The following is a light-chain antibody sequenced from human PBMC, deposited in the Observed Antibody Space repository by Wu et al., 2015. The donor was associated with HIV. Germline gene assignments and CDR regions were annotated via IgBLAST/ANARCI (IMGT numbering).Light chain of an antibody. J-gene: IGKJ1*01. CDR3: QQNYNISLTWT. CDR2: GAS. Sequence: DIQMTQSPSSLSASVGDRVTITCRASQSISTYLNWYQQKPGKAPKLLICGASSLQSGVPSRFSGSGAGTDFTLTISSLQPEDFATYYCQQNYNISLTWTFGQGTKVEIK. V-gene: IGKV1-39*01. CDR1: QSISTY.